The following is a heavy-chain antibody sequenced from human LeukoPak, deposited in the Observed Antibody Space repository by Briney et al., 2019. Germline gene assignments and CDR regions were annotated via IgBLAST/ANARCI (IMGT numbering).Heavy chain of an antibody. Sequence: ASVKVSCKASSYTFTSYGISWVRQAPGQGLEWMGWISAYNGNTNYAQKLQGRVTMTTDTSTSAAYMELRSLRSDDTAVYYCARADWELLNSFGDYWGQGTLVTVSS. V-gene: IGHV1-18*01. CDR1: SYTFTSYG. D-gene: IGHD1-26*01. CDR3: ARADWELLNSFGDY. J-gene: IGHJ4*02. CDR2: ISAYNGNT.